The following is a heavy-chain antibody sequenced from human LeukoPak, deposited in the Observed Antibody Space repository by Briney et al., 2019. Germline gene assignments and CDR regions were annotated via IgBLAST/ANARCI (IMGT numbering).Heavy chain of an antibody. CDR3: VKALGQWLVYYFDY. CDR2: ISNNGGST. V-gene: IGHV3-64D*09. CDR1: GFTFSTYA. J-gene: IGHJ4*02. D-gene: IGHD6-19*01. Sequence: GGSLRLSCSASGFTFSTYAMHWVRQAPGKGLEYVSAISNNGGSTYYADSVKGRFTISRDNSKNTLYLQMSSLRIEDTAVYYCVKALGQWLVYYFDYWGQGTLVTVSS.